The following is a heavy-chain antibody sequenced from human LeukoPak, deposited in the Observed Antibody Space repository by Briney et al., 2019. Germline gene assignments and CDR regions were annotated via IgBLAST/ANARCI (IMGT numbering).Heavy chain of an antibody. D-gene: IGHD3-22*01. V-gene: IGHV3-66*01. Sequence: GGSLRLSCAASGFTVSSNYMSWVRQAPGKGLEWVSVIYSGGSTYYADSVKGRFTISRDNSKNTLYLQMNSLRAEDTAVYYCARDYYDSSGYSKPHYWGQGTLVTVSS. CDR3: ARDYYDSSGYSKPHY. CDR2: IYSGGST. CDR1: GFTVSSNY. J-gene: IGHJ4*02.